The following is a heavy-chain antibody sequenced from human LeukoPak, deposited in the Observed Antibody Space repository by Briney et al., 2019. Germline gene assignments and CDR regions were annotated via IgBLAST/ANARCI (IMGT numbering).Heavy chain of an antibody. Sequence: PSETLSLTCTVSGGSISSSSYYWGWIRQPPGKGLEWIGSIYYSGSTYYNPSLKSRVTISVDTPKNQFSLKLSSVTAADTAVYYCARRRGQYYYDSSGYSYYFDYWGQGTLVTVSS. CDR3: ARRRGQYYYDSSGYSYYFDY. V-gene: IGHV4-39*01. D-gene: IGHD3-22*01. CDR1: GGSISSSSYY. J-gene: IGHJ4*02. CDR2: IYYSGST.